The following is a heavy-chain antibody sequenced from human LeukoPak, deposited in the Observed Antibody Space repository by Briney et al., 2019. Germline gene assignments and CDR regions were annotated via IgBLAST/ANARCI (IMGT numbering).Heavy chain of an antibody. CDR1: GFTFSDFW. CDR2: IKQDGSEK. J-gene: IGHJ4*02. Sequence: GGSLRLSCAASGFTFSDFWMTWVRQAPGKGLGWVANIKQDGSEKFYVDSVKGRFTISRDNTKTSLYLQLNSLRAEDTAVYFCARDRIYYDILTGYVPLDYWGQGTLVTVSS. CDR3: ARDRIYYDILTGYVPLDY. V-gene: IGHV3-7*01. D-gene: IGHD3-9*01.